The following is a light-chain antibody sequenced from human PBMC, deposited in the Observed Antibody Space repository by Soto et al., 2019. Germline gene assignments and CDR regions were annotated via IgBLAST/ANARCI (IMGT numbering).Light chain of an antibody. V-gene: IGLV4-69*01. CDR2: LNSDGSH. CDR1: SGHSSYA. CDR3: QTWGTGIQGV. J-gene: IGLJ3*02. Sequence: QLVLTQSPSAPASLGASVKLTCTLSSGHSSYAIAWHQQQPEKGPRYLMKLNSDGSHSKGDGIPDRFSGSSSGAERYLTISSLQSEDEADYYCQTWGTGIQGVFGGGTKLTVL.